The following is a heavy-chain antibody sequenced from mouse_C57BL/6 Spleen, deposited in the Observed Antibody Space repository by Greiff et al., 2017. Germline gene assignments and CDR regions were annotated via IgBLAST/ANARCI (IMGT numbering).Heavy chain of an antibody. Sequence: EVQLVESGGGLVKPGGSLKLSCAASGFTFSSYAMSWVRQTPEKRLEWVATISDGGSYTYYPDNVKGRFTISRDNAKNNLYLQMSHLKSEDTAMYYCARDERDSWFAYWGQGTLVTVSA. V-gene: IGHV5-4*01. J-gene: IGHJ3*01. CDR3: ARDERDSWFAY. CDR1: GFTFSSYA. CDR2: ISDGGSYT. D-gene: IGHD3-3*01.